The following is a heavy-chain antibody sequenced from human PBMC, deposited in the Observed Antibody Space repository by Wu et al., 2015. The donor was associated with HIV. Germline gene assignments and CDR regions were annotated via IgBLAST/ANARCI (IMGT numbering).Heavy chain of an antibody. V-gene: IGHV1-2*02. CDR2: INPNSGGT. J-gene: IGHJ4*02. D-gene: IGHD3-22*01. CDR1: GYTFTGYY. Sequence: QVQLVQSGAEVKKPGASVKVSCKASGYTFTGYYMHWVRQAPGQGLEWMGWINPNSGGTNYAQKFQGRVTMTRDTSISTAYMELSRLRSDDTAVYYCARGEGLITMIVVAMPGYWGQGTLVTVSS. CDR3: ARGEGLITMIVVAMPGY.